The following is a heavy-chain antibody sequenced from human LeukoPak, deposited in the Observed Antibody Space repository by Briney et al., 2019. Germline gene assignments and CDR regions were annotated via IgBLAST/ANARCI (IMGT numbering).Heavy chain of an antibody. Sequence: GASVKVSCKASGYTFTSYYMHWVRQAPGQGLEWMGIINPSGGSTSYAQKFQGRVTMTRDMSTSTVYMELSSLRSEDTAVYYCARSTTVSLRFLEWFRIFYMDVWGKGTTVTVSS. J-gene: IGHJ6*03. V-gene: IGHV1-46*01. CDR3: ARSTTVSLRFLEWFRIFYMDV. CDR2: INPSGGST. CDR1: GYTFTSYY. D-gene: IGHD3-3*01.